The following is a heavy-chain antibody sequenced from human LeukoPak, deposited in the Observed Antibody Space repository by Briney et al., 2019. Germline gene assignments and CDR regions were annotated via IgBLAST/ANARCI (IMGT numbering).Heavy chain of an antibody. Sequence: SETLSLTCTVSGYSISSGYYWGWIRQPPGKGLEWIGSIYHSGSTYYNPSLKSRVTISVDTSKNQFSLKLSSVTAADTAVYYCASKAVAGTDYWGQGTLVTVSS. V-gene: IGHV4-38-2*02. CDR3: ASKAVAGTDY. D-gene: IGHD6-19*01. J-gene: IGHJ4*02. CDR1: GYSISSGYY. CDR2: IYHSGST.